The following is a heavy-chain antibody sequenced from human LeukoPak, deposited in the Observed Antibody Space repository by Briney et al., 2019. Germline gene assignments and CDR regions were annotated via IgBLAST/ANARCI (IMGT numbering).Heavy chain of an antibody. CDR2: ISSSSSYI. CDR1: GFTFSSYS. J-gene: IGHJ5*02. D-gene: IGHD6-13*01. V-gene: IGHV3-21*01. CDR3: ASVLIIAAP. Sequence: GGSLRLSCAASGFTFSSYSMNWVRRAPGKGLEWVSSISSSSSYIYYADSVKGRFTISRDNAKNSLYLQMNSLRAEDTAVYYCASVLIIAAPWGQGTLVTVSS.